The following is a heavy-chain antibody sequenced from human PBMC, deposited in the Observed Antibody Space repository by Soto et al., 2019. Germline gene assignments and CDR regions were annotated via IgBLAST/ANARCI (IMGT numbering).Heavy chain of an antibody. Sequence: ASVKVSCKASGYTFTSYGISWVRQAPGQGLEWMGWISAYNGNTNYAQKLQGRVTMTTDTSTSTAYMELRSLRSDDTAVYYCATSYSSGWYGAFDIWGQGXMVTVSS. CDR2: ISAYNGNT. D-gene: IGHD6-19*01. V-gene: IGHV1-18*01. J-gene: IGHJ3*02. CDR3: ATSYSSGWYGAFDI. CDR1: GYTFTSYG.